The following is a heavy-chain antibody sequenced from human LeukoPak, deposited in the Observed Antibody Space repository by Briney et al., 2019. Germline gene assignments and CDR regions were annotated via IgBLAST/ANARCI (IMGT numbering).Heavy chain of an antibody. D-gene: IGHD3-9*01. J-gene: IGHJ6*02. CDR3: AKDLVVWYDILTGYYRGYYYYYGMDV. CDR1: GFSFSSYG. Sequence: GRSLRLSCAASGFSFSSYGMHWVRQAPGKGLEWVAVISYDGSNKYYADSVKGRFTISRDNSKNTLYLQMNSLRAEDTAVYYCAKDLVVWYDILTGYYRGYYYYYGMDVWGQGTTVTVSS. CDR2: ISYDGSNK. V-gene: IGHV3-30*18.